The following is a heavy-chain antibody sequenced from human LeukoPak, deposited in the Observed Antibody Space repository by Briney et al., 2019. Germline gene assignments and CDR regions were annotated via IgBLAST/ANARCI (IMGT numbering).Heavy chain of an antibody. V-gene: IGHV1-69*06. CDR2: IIPIFGTA. CDR3: ARDRDWNPWFDP. Sequence: GASVKVSCKASGGTFSSYAISWVRQAPGQGLEWMGGIIPIFGTANYAQKFQGRVTITADKSTSTAYMELSSLRSEDTAVYYCARDRDWNPWFDPWGQGTLVTVSS. D-gene: IGHD1-1*01. CDR1: GGTFSSYA. J-gene: IGHJ5*02.